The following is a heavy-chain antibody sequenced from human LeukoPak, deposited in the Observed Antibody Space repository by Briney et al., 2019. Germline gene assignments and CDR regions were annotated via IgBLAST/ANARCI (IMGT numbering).Heavy chain of an antibody. V-gene: IGHV4-59*01. CDR2: IYYSGST. CDR3: ARETPDYGAYDLYFDY. Sequence: SETLSLTCTVSGASISNYYWSWIRQPPGKGLEWIGYIYYSGSTNYNPSLKSRVAISVDTSKNQFSLKLSSVTAADTAVYYCARETPDYGAYDLYFDYWGQGTLVTVSS. D-gene: IGHD4-17*01. J-gene: IGHJ4*02. CDR1: GASISNYY.